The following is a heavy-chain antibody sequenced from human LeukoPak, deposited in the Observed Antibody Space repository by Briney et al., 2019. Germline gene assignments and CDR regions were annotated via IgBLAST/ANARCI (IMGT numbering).Heavy chain of an antibody. D-gene: IGHD3-10*01. CDR2: FVPEDGET. V-gene: IGHV1-24*01. Sequence: ASVKVSCKLSGDTLTELSMHWVRQSPGKGLEWMGGFVPEDGETIYAQKFQGRVTMTEDTSTDTAYMELSSLRSDDTAVCFCATLPRGHLFDSWGQGTLVTVSS. CDR1: GDTLTELS. CDR3: ATLPRGHLFDS. J-gene: IGHJ4*02.